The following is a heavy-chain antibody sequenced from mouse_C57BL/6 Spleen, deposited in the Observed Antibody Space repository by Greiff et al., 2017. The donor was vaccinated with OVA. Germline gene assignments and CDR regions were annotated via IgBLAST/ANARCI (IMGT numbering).Heavy chain of an antibody. CDR3: ARDDYDEGLAY. CDR1: GFTFSDYG. Sequence: EVKVVESGGGLVKPGGSLKLSCAASGFTFSDYGMHWVRQAPEKGLEWVAYISSGSSTIYYADTVKGRFTISRDNAKNTLFLQMTSLRSEDTAMYYCARDDYDEGLAYWGQGTLVTVSA. D-gene: IGHD2-4*01. CDR2: ISSGSSTI. J-gene: IGHJ3*01. V-gene: IGHV5-17*01.